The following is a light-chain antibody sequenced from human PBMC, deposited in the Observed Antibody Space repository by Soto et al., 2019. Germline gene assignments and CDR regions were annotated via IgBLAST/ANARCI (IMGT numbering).Light chain of an antibody. CDR2: SVS. J-gene: IGKJ1*01. Sequence: VLTQSPDTLSLSPGDRVTLSCRANQRASRQYLSWYQQRPGQPPRLLIYSVSMRADGIPDRFSGSGSGSECTLTINRLEPEDFAVYYCQDFDSPQWTFGQGTKIE. CDR1: QRASRQY. V-gene: IGKV3-20*01. CDR3: QDFDSPQWT.